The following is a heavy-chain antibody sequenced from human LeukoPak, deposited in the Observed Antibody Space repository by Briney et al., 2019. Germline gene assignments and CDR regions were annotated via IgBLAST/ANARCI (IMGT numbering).Heavy chain of an antibody. Sequence: PSETLSLTCAAYGGSFNNSYWTWIRQSPGKRLEWIGEINHNGTTRYNKPLKSRVTISIDTSKNQFSLKLSSVTAADTAVYYCARQICSSTSCYFDYWGQGTLVTVSS. CDR1: GGSFNNSY. D-gene: IGHD2-2*01. J-gene: IGHJ4*02. CDR2: INHNGTT. CDR3: ARQICSSTSCYFDY. V-gene: IGHV4-34*01.